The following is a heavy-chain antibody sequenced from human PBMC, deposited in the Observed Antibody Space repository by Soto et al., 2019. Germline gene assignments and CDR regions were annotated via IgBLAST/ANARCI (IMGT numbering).Heavy chain of an antibody. Sequence: GGSLRLSCAASGFTFSSYGMHWVRQAPGKGLEWVAVISYDGSNKYYADSVKGRFTISRDNSKNTLYLQMNSLRAEETAVYYCAKGYCSSTSCLSYYYYYYMDVWGKGTTVTVSS. CDR1: GFTFSSYG. CDR2: ISYDGSNK. D-gene: IGHD2-2*01. V-gene: IGHV3-30*18. CDR3: AKGYCSSTSCLSYYYYYYMDV. J-gene: IGHJ6*03.